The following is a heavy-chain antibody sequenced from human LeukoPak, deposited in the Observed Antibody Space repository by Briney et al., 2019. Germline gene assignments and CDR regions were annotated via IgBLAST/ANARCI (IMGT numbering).Heavy chain of an antibody. V-gene: IGHV4-34*01. Sequence: PSETLSLTCTVSGGSISSYYWSWIRQPPGKGLEWIGEINHSGSTNYNPSLKSRVTISVDTSKNQFSLKLSSVTAADTAVYYCARRRLYYYDSSGYYGTYYFDYWGQGTLVTVSS. J-gene: IGHJ4*02. CDR2: INHSGST. D-gene: IGHD3-22*01. CDR1: GGSISSYY. CDR3: ARRRLYYYDSSGYYGTYYFDY.